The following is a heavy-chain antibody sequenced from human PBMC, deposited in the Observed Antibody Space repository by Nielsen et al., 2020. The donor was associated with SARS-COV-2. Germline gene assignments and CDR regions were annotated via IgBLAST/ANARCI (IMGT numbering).Heavy chain of an antibody. D-gene: IGHD1-7*01. Sequence: GESLKISCKGSGYSFTSYWIGWVRQMPGKGLEWMGIIYPGDSDTRYSPSFQGQVTISADKSISTAYLQWSSLKASDTAMYYCARQKSLELPYYYYYYMDVWGKGTTVTVSS. CDR3: ARQKSLELPYYYYYYMDV. CDR2: IYPGDSDT. CDR1: GYSFTSYW. V-gene: IGHV5-51*01. J-gene: IGHJ6*03.